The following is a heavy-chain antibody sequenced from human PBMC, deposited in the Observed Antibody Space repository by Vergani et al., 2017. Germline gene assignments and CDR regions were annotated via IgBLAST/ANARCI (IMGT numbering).Heavy chain of an antibody. V-gene: IGHV1-18*01. CDR2: VSSYNGNT. CDR1: GYSFINYG. J-gene: IGHJ6*02. Sequence: QSQLVQSGDEVKKPGASVKVSCKTSGYSFINYGISWVRQAPGQGLEWLGWVSSYNGNTNYGQKMQGRVTMTTDKSTRTAYMQLRSLTFDDTAVYYCARGRFYDNIRGTCRPPSYYGMGVWCGGTKVA. D-gene: IGHD3-9*01. CDR3: ARGRFYDNIRGTCRPPSYYGMGV.